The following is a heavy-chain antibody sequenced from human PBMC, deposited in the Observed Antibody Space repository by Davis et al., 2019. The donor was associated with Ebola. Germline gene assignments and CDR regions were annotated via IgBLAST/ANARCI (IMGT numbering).Heavy chain of an antibody. J-gene: IGHJ6*02. D-gene: IGHD3-10*01. V-gene: IGHV3-21*05. CDR3: ARVGAAWPSYYGMDV. Sequence: GGSLRLSCAASGFTFSSYAMSWVRQAPGKGLEWVSYISSSSSYTNYADSVKGRFTISRDNAKNSLYLQMNSLRAEDTAVYYCARVGAAWPSYYGMDVWGQGTTVTVSS. CDR2: ISSSSSYT. CDR1: GFTFSSYA.